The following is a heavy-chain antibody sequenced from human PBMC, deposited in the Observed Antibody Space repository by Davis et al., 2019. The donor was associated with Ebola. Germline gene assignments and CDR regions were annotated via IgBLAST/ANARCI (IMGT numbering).Heavy chain of an antibody. Sequence: GSLRLSCAVYGGSFSGYYWSWIRQPPGKGLEWIGEINHSGSTNYNPSLKSRVTISVDTSKSQFSLKLNSVTAADTAVYYCARGLGFCSGGTCYTSYGVDVWGKGTTVTISS. J-gene: IGHJ6*04. CDR2: INHSGST. D-gene: IGHD2-15*01. V-gene: IGHV4-34*01. CDR3: ARGLGFCSGGTCYTSYGVDV. CDR1: GGSFSGYY.